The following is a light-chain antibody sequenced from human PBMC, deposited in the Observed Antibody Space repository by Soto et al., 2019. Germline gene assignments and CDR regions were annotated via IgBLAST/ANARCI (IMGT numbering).Light chain of an antibody. V-gene: IGLV2-14*01. CDR1: SSDVGGYDY. CDR3: SSYTSSSTLVV. CDR2: EVT. J-gene: IGLJ2*01. Sequence: QSALTQPASVSGSPGQSITISCTGTSSDVGGYDYVSWYQQHPGKAPKFIIYEVTNRPSGVSNRFSGSKSGNTASLTIYGXXXXXXXXYYCSSYTSSSTLVVFGGGTQL.